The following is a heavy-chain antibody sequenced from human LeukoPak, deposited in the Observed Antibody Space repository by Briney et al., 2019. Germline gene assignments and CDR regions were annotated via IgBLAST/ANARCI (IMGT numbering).Heavy chain of an antibody. J-gene: IGHJ3*02. V-gene: IGHV4-39*07. CDR2: IYYSGST. D-gene: IGHD1-26*01. CDR1: GGSISSSTYY. CDR3: AKTVSGGGAFDI. Sequence: PSETLSLTCTVSGGSISSSTYYWVWLRQPPGKGLEWIGTIYYSGSTYYNPSLKSRVTISVDTSKNQFSLKLSSVTAADTAVYYCAKTVSGGGAFDIWGQGTMVTVSS.